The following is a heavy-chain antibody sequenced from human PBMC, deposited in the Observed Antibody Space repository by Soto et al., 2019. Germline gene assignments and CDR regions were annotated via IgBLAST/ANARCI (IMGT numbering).Heavy chain of an antibody. D-gene: IGHD2-2*01. V-gene: IGHV3-21*01. J-gene: IGHJ3*02. CDR1: GFTFSSYS. CDR2: ISSSSSYI. Sequence: GGSLRLSCAASGFTFSSYSMNWVRQAPGKGLEWVSSISSSSSYIYYADSVKGRFTVSRDNAKNSLYLQMNSLRAEDTAVYYCAREAEGIVVVPAAIAAFDIWGQGTMVTVSS. CDR3: AREAEGIVVVPAAIAAFDI.